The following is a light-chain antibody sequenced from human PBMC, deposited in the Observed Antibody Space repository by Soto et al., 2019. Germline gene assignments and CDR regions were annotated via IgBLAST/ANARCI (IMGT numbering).Light chain of an antibody. CDR1: QSVSSN. J-gene: IGKJ5*01. CDR3: RQRSNWPPIP. V-gene: IGKV3-11*01. Sequence: ELVVTHSRPPLFVSTGERATLSCRASQSVSSNLAWYQQKPGQAPRLLIYDAANRATGIPARLSGSGSGTDFTLTISSLVPAEDAVYYCRQRSNWPPIPFGEGTRLDI. CDR2: DAA.